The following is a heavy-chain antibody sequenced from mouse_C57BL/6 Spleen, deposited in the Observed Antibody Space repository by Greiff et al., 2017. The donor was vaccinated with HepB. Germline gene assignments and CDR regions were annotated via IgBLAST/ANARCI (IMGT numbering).Heavy chain of an antibody. V-gene: IGHV1-64*01. CDR3: ASSYYYGSSSGAMDY. J-gene: IGHJ4*01. CDR2: IHPNSGST. D-gene: IGHD1-1*01. CDR1: GYTFTSYW. Sequence: QVQLKQSGAELVKPGASVKLSCKASGYTFTSYWMHWVKQRPGQGLEWIGMIHPNSGSTNYNEKFKSKATLTVDKSSSTAYMQLSSLTSEDSAVYYCASSYYYGSSSGAMDYWGQGTSVTVSS.